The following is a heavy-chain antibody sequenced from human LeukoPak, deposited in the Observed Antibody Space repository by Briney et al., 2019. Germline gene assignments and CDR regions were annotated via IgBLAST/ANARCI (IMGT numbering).Heavy chain of an antibody. J-gene: IGHJ4*02. CDR1: GGSVSSGSYY. D-gene: IGHD5-18*01. Sequence: ASETLSLTCTVSGGSVSSGSYYWSWIRQPPGKGLEWIGYIYYSGSTNYNPPLKSRVTISVDTSKNQFSLKLSSVTAADTAVYYCARDRADTAMVTGWGQGTLVTVSS. CDR2: IYYSGST. CDR3: ARDRADTAMVTG. V-gene: IGHV4-61*01.